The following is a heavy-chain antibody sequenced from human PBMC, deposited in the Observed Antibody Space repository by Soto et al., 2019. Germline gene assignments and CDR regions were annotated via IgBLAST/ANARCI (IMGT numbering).Heavy chain of an antibody. J-gene: IGHJ6*02. CDR1: GGSISSYY. V-gene: IGHV4-4*07. CDR2: IYTSGST. CDR3: ARDDDILTGNPGNYYYYGMDV. Sequence: SETLSLTCTVSGGSISSYYWSWIRQPAGKGLEWIGRIYTSGSTNYNPSLKSRVTMSVDTSKNQFSLKLSFVTAADTAVYYCARDDDILTGNPGNYYYYGMDVWGQGTTVTVSS. D-gene: IGHD3-9*01.